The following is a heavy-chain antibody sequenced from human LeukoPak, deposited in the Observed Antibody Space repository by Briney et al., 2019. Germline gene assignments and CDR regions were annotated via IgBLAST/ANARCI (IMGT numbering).Heavy chain of an antibody. V-gene: IGHV4-4*07. J-gene: IGHJ4*02. CDR1: GGSISSYY. Sequence: PSETLSLTCTVSGGSISSYYWSWIRQPAGKGLEWIGRIYTSGSTNYNPSLKSRVTMSVDTSKNQFSLKLSSVTAADTAVYYCARHGAYYDILTGYYGLVFDYWGQGTLVTVSS. CDR2: IYTSGST. CDR3: ARHGAYYDILTGYYGLVFDY. D-gene: IGHD3-9*01.